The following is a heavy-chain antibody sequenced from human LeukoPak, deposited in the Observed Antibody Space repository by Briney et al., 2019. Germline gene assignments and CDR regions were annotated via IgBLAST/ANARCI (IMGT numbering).Heavy chain of an antibody. CDR1: DGSISTSKW. Sequence: SETLSLTCAVSDGSISTSKWWTWVRQAPGRGLEWIGEIWHGGDTNYNPSLQSRLTLSVDKSKSQFSLKLRSVTAADTAVYYCARGLRSSGWNMLDSWGRGVLVTVSS. CDR2: IWHGGDT. D-gene: IGHD6-19*01. V-gene: IGHV4-4*02. J-gene: IGHJ4*02. CDR3: ARGLRSSGWNMLDS.